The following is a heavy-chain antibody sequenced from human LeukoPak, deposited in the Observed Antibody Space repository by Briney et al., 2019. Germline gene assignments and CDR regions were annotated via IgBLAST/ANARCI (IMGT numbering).Heavy chain of an antibody. CDR2: IDPDGSHK. CDR1: GFTVTRFW. D-gene: IGHD4-11*01. CDR3: SGRDDSRNPWAY. J-gene: IGHJ4*02. V-gene: IGHV3-7*01. Sequence: GGSLRLSCGASGFTVTRFWMNWVRQAPGRGLEWVANIDPDGSHKYYVDSVKGRFTISRDNAKNSVYLQMNSLGAEDTAVDYCSGRDDSRNPWAYWGQGTLVSVSS.